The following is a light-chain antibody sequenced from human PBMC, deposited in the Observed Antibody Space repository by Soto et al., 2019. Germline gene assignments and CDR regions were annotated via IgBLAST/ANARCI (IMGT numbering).Light chain of an antibody. V-gene: IGLV1-40*01. CDR3: QSYESSLSGSNWV. CDR2: ANT. CDR1: RSNIGAGYD. Sequence: QSVLTQPPSVSGAPGQRVTISCTGIRSNIGAGYDVHWYQQLPGTAPKLLIYANTNRPSGVPDRFSGSKSGTSASLAITGLQAEDEADYYCQSYESSLSGSNWVFGGGTKLTVL. J-gene: IGLJ3*02.